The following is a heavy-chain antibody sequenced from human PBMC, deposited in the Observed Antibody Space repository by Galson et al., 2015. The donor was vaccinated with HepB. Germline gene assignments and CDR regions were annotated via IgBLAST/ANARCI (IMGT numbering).Heavy chain of an antibody. Sequence: SLRLSCAASGFTFSEHYMNWVRQAPGKGLEWVSSISSSSTYMYYADSVKGRFTISRDNAKNSLYLQMNSLRAEDMAVYFCVRDGSYCSSTNCYFDYWGQGTLVTVSS. CDR1: GFTFSEHY. V-gene: IGHV3-21*01. J-gene: IGHJ4*02. D-gene: IGHD2-2*01. CDR3: VRDGSYCSSTNCYFDY. CDR2: ISSSSTYM.